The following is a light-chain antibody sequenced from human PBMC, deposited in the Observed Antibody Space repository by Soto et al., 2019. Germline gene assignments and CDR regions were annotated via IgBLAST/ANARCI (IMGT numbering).Light chain of an antibody. CDR2: GAS. CDR3: LQYHRSPLT. J-gene: IGKJ4*01. V-gene: IGKV4-1*01. CDR1: QSVLASSNNKNL. Sequence: DIVMTQSPDSLAMSLGERATINCKSSQSVLASSNNKNLLAWYQQKPGQPPKLLIYGASTRESGVTDRFRGSESGTYFTLTLTSQQAEDLPVYYRLQYHRSPLTFGGGTNVEIQ.